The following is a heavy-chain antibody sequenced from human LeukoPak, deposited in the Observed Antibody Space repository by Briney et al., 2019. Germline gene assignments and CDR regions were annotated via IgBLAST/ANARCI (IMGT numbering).Heavy chain of an antibody. J-gene: IGHJ4*02. CDR3: ATDYYVSGSYYRLFY. CDR2: INSDGGTT. V-gene: IGHV3-74*01. Sequence: GGSLRLSCAASGFTFSSYWMHWVRQASGKGLVWVLGINSDGGTTTYADSVKGRFTISRDNAKNTLYLQMNNLRAEDTAVYYCATDYYVSGSYYRLFYWGQGTLVTVSS. D-gene: IGHD3-10*01. CDR1: GFTFSSYW.